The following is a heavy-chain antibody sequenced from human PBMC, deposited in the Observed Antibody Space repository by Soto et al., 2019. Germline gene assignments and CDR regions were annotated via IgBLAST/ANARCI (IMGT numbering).Heavy chain of an antibody. J-gene: IGHJ4*02. CDR1: GYTFTGSY. CDR3: ARDDGSYLFDF. CDR2: INPDNGYT. Sequence: ASVKVSCKASGYTFTGSYIHWVRQAPGQGLEWMGWINPDNGYTYYSQKFQGRVTMTRDTSISTAYMDLDRLTSDDTAVYYCARDDGSYLFDFWGQGPLVTAPS. V-gene: IGHV1-2*02.